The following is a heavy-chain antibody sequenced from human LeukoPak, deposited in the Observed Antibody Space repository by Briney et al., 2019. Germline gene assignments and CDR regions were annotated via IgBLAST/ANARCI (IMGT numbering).Heavy chain of an antibody. CDR3: VRDRHDSLDS. V-gene: IGHV4-34*01. CDR2: INHSGST. D-gene: IGHD3-22*01. Sequence: PSETLSLTCAVCGGSFSGYYWSWIRQPPGKGLEWIGEINHSGSTNYNPSLKSRVTISVDTSKNQFSLKLSSMTAADTAVYYCVRDRHDSLDSWGQGALVTVPS. CDR1: GGSFSGYY. J-gene: IGHJ4*02.